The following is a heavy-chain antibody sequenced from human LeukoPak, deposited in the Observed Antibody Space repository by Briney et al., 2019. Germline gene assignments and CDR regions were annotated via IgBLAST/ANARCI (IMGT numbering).Heavy chain of an antibody. D-gene: IGHD2/OR15-2a*01. CDR2: IKQDGSEK. J-gene: IGHJ4*02. CDR1: GFTFSSYG. CDR3: AREILVFGIYFDY. Sequence: GGSLRLSCAASGFTFSSYGMNWVRQAPGKGLEWVANIKQDGSEKYYVDSVKGRFTISRDNAKNSLYLQMNSLRAEDTAVYYCAREILVFGIYFDYWGQGTLVTVSS. V-gene: IGHV3-7*01.